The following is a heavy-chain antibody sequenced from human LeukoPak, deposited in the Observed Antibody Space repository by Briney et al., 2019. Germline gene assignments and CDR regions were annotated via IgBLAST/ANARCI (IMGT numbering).Heavy chain of an antibody. CDR1: GYSISSGYY. J-gene: IGHJ3*02. Sequence: SETLSLTCTVSGYSISSGYYWGWIRQPPGKGLEWIGSIYHSGSTYYNPSLKSRVTISVDTSKNQFSLKLSSVTAADTAVYYCERSRFLEWLVHDAFDIWGQGTMVTVSS. D-gene: IGHD3-3*01. CDR3: ERSRFLEWLVHDAFDI. CDR2: IYHSGST. V-gene: IGHV4-38-2*02.